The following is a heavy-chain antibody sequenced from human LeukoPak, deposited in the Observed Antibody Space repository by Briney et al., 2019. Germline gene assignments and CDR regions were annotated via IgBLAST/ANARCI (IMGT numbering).Heavy chain of an antibody. CDR2: IYSGGST. D-gene: IGHD2-15*01. CDR1: GFTVSSNY. Sequence: GGSLRLSCAASGFTVSSNYMSWVRQAPGKGLEWVSVIYSGGSTYYADSVKGRFTISRDNSKNTLYLQMNGLRAEDTAVYYCARDPPYCSGGSCQVNGYFQHWGQGTLVTVSS. J-gene: IGHJ1*01. V-gene: IGHV3-66*01. CDR3: ARDPPYCSGGSCQVNGYFQH.